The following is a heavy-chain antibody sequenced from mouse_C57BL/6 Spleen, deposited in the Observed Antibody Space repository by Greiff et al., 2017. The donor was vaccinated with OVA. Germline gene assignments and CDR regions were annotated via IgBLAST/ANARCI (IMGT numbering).Heavy chain of an antibody. CDR1: GFNIKDYY. D-gene: IGHD1-1*01. V-gene: IGHV14-2*01. Sequence: VQLQQSGAELVKPGASVKLSCTASGFNIKDYYMHWVKQRTEQGLEWIGRIDPEDGETKYAPKFQGKATITAYTSSNTAYLQLSSLTSEDTAVYYCAGRYYGSSPYYAMDYWGQGTSVTVSS. CDR2: IDPEDGET. CDR3: AGRYYGSSPYYAMDY. J-gene: IGHJ4*01.